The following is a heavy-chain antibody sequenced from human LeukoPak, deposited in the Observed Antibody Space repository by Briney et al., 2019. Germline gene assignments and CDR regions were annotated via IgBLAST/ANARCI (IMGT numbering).Heavy chain of an antibody. D-gene: IGHD4-17*01. CDR1: GFTFSSYG. CDR2: ISYDGSNK. J-gene: IGHJ4*02. Sequence: PGRSLRLSCAASGFTFSSYGMHWARQAPGKGLEWVAVISYDGSNKYYADSVKGRFTISRDNSKNTLYLQMNSLRAEDTAVYYCAKDWDNGDYVLPVGWGQGTLVTVSS. V-gene: IGHV3-30*18. CDR3: AKDWDNGDYVLPVG.